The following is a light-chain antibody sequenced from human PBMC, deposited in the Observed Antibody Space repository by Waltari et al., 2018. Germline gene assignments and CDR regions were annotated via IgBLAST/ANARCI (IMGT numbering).Light chain of an antibody. V-gene: IGKV1-39*01. J-gene: IGKJ2*01. CDR2: AAS. CDR1: QSIRSH. CDR3: QRSDSTPYT. Sequence: DIQMTQPPSSLSASVGDKAPITCRASQSIRSHLNWYQKKPGKAPNLLIYAASSLRSGVPSRFSGSGSGTDFTLTISSLQPEDFATYYCQRSDSTPYTFGQGTKLEIK.